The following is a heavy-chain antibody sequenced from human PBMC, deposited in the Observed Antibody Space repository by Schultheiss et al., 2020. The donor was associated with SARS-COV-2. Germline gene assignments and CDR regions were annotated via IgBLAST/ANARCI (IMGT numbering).Heavy chain of an antibody. CDR1: GGSISSYY. Sequence: SETLSLTCTVSGGSISSYYWSWIRQPPGKGLEWIGYIYYSGSTNYNPSLKSRVIMSLDTSKNQFSLKLSSVTAADTAVYYCARTCSGGSCYSGGFDYWGQGTLVTVSS. D-gene: IGHD2-15*01. V-gene: IGHV4-59*12. CDR3: ARTCSGGSCYSGGFDY. CDR2: IYYSGST. J-gene: IGHJ4*02.